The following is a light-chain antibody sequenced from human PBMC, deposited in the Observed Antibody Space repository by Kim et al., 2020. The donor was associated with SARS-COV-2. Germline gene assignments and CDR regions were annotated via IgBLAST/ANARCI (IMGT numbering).Light chain of an antibody. CDR3: QSADSSGTYWV. V-gene: IGLV3-25*03. CDR1: ALSKIF. CDR2: NDS. Sequence: SYELTQPPSESVSPGQTARITCSGDALSKIFAYWYQQKSGQAPVLVIYNDSEKPSGIPERFSGSSSGTTVTLTISGVQAEDEADYSCQSADSSGTYWVFGGGTQLTVL. J-gene: IGLJ3*02.